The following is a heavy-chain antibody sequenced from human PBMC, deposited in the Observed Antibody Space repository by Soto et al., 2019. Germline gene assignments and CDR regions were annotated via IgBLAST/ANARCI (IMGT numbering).Heavy chain of an antibody. Sequence: ASVKVSCKASGYTFTGYYMHWVRQAPGQGLEWMGWINSNSGGTNYAQKFQGRVTMTRDTSISTAYMELSRLRSDDTAVYYCASWGAYSSSSIDYWGQGTLVTVSS. D-gene: IGHD6-13*01. V-gene: IGHV1-2*02. CDR2: INSNSGGT. CDR1: GYTFTGYY. J-gene: IGHJ4*02. CDR3: ASWGAYSSSSIDY.